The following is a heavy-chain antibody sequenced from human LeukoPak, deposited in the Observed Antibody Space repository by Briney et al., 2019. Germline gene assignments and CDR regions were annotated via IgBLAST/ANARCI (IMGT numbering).Heavy chain of an antibody. CDR3: AARVSCSSTSCYTLDIDY. D-gene: IGHD2-2*02. Sequence: ASVKVSCKASGYTFTSYYMHWVRQAPGQGLEWMGIINPSGGSTSYAQKFQERVTITRDMSTSTAYMELSSLRSEDTAVYYCAARVSCSSTSCYTLDIDYWGQGTLVTVSS. CDR1: GYTFTSYY. V-gene: IGHV1-46*01. J-gene: IGHJ4*02. CDR2: INPSGGST.